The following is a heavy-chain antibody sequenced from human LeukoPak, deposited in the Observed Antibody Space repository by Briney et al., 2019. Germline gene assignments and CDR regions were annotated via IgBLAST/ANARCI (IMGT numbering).Heavy chain of an antibody. J-gene: IGHJ4*02. D-gene: IGHD2-2*01. CDR1: GYPFTRYG. Sequence: GASVKVSCKASGYPFTRYGISWVRQDPGQGLEWMGWINPDNGNTKYARKFQGRVTMTTDTSTSTAHMELRSLRSDDTAVYYCATYYCSTTSCYPYSFDYWGQGTLVTVSS. CDR3: ATYYCSTTSCYPYSFDY. V-gene: IGHV1-18*01. CDR2: INPDNGNT.